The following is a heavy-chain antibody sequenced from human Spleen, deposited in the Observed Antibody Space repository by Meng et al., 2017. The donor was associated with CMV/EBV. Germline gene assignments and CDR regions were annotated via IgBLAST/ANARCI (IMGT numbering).Heavy chain of an antibody. CDR1: GGSISSSSYY. J-gene: IGHJ4*02. Sequence: SETLSLTCTVSGGSISSSSYYWGWIRQPPGKGLEWIGSIYYSGSTYYNPSLKSRVTISVDTSKNQFSLKLSSVTAADTAVYYCAREPAYCSSTSCPFDYWGQGTLVTVSS. D-gene: IGHD2-2*01. CDR3: AREPAYCSSTSCPFDY. CDR2: IYYSGST. V-gene: IGHV4-39*07.